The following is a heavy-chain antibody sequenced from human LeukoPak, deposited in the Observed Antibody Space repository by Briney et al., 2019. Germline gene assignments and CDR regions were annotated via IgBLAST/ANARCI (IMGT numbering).Heavy chain of an antibody. V-gene: IGHV4-59*12. CDR3: ARDFDS. CDR1: SGSISSYY. CDR2: IYYSGST. J-gene: IGHJ4*02. Sequence: SETLSLTCTVSSGSISSYYWSWIRQPPGKGLEWIGYIYYSGSTNYSPSLKSRLTMSVDASKHQFSLKLSSVTAADTAVYYCARDFDSWGQGILVTVSS.